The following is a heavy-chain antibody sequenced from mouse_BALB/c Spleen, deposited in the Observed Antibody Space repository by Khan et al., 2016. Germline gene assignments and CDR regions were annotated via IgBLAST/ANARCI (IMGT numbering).Heavy chain of an antibody. D-gene: IGHD1-2*01. Sequence: VQLQQSGPGLVKPSQSLSLTCTVTGYSITSDYAWNWIRQFPGNKLEWMGYIRYSGSTTYNPSLKSRISITRDTSKNQFFLQLYSVTTEDTATYSGTRSPTATRYFDVWGAGTTVTVSA. CDR3: TRSPTATRYFDV. CDR2: IRYSGST. CDR1: GYSITSDYA. J-gene: IGHJ1*01. V-gene: IGHV3-2*02.